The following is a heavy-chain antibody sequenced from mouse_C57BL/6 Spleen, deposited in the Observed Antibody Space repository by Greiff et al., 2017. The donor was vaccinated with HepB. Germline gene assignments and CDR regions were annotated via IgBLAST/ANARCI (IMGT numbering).Heavy chain of an antibody. Sequence: EVKLVESGGDLVKPGGSLKLSCAASGFTFSSYGMSWVRQTPDKRLEWVATISSGGSYTYYPDSVKGRFTISRDNAKNTLYLQMSSLKSEDTAMYYCARSDGNYEGDYAMDYWGQGTSVTVSS. CDR2: ISSGGSYT. V-gene: IGHV5-6*02. CDR3: ARSDGNYEGDYAMDY. J-gene: IGHJ4*01. CDR1: GFTFSSYG. D-gene: IGHD2-1*01.